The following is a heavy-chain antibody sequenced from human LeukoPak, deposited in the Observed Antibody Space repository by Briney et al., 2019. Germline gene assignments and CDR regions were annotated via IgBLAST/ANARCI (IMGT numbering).Heavy chain of an antibody. D-gene: IGHD3-16*02. V-gene: IGHV1-2*04. CDR3: ARGTPGSYLGY. CDR2: INPNSGGT. CDR1: GYTFTAYY. J-gene: IGHJ4*02. Sequence: ASVKVSCKASGYTFTAYYLHWVRQAPGQGLEWMGWINPNSGGTNYAQKFKGWVTLTRDTSINTTYMELTRLASDVTAVYFCARGTPGSYLGYWGQGTLVTVSS.